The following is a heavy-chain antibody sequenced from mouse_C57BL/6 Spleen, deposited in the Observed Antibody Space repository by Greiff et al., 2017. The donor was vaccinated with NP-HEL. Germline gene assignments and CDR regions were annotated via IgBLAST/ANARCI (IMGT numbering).Heavy chain of an antibody. D-gene: IGHD2-4*01. J-gene: IGHJ3*01. CDR2: FHPYNDDT. Sequence: QVQLQQSGAELVKPGASVKMSCKASGYTFTTYPIEWMKQNHGKSLEWIGNFHPYNDDTKYNEKFKGKATLTVEKSSSTVYLELSRLTSDDSAVYYCASKYYDYDGPSWFAYWGQGTLVTVSA. CDR1: GYTFTTYP. V-gene: IGHV1-47*01. CDR3: ASKYYDYDGPSWFAY.